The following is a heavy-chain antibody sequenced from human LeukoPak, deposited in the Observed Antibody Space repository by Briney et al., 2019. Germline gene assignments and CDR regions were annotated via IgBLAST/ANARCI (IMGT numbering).Heavy chain of an antibody. CDR3: AVRWLRKGYYFDY. Sequence: GASVKVSCKASGGTFSSYAISWVRQAPGQGLEWMGGIIPIFGTANYAQKFQGRVTITADESTSTAYMELSSLRSEDTAVYYCAVRWLRKGYYFDYWGQGTLVTVSS. V-gene: IGHV1-69*01. CDR1: GGTFSSYA. CDR2: IIPIFGTA. D-gene: IGHD5-24*01. J-gene: IGHJ4*02.